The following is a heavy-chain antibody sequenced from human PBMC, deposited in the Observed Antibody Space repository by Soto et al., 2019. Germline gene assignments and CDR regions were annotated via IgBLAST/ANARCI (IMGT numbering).Heavy chain of an antibody. J-gene: IGHJ3*02. CDR2: IYYSGST. D-gene: IGHD3-22*01. CDR1: GGSISSGDYY. CDR3: AKSFTYYYDSSGYHAFDI. V-gene: IGHV4-30-4*01. Sequence: SETLSLTCTVSGGSISSGDYYWSWIRQPPGKGLEWIGYIYYSGSTYYNPSLKSRVTISVDTSKNQFSLKLSSVTAADTAVYYCAKSFTYYYDSSGYHAFDIWGRGTMVTVSS.